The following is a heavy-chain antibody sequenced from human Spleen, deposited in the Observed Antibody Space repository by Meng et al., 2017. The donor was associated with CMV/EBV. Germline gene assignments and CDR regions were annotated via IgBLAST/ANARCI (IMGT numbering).Heavy chain of an antibody. CDR3: ARVAAAGRGMDV. Sequence: GESLKISCAASGFTFSSHWMTWVRQAPGEGLEWVANINQDGSQKHYVDSVKGRFTISRDNAKNSLFLQMNSLRAEDTAVYYCARVAAAGRGMDVWGPGTTVTVSS. CDR1: GFTFSSHW. D-gene: IGHD6-13*01. CDR2: INQDGSQK. V-gene: IGHV3-7*04. J-gene: IGHJ6*02.